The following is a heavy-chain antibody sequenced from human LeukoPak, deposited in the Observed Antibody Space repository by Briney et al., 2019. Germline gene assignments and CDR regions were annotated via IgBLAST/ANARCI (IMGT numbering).Heavy chain of an antibody. J-gene: IGHJ4*02. CDR2: IYPGDSDT. V-gene: IGHV5-51*01. D-gene: IGHD2-2*01. CDR3: ARPLCRVSSTSCYDADY. CDR1: GYSFTSYW. Sequence: PGESLKISCKDSGYSFTSYWIGWVRQMPGKGLEWMGIIYPGDSDTRYSPSFQGQVTISADKSISTAYLQWSSLKASDTAMYYCARPLCRVSSTSCYDADYWGQGTLVTVSS.